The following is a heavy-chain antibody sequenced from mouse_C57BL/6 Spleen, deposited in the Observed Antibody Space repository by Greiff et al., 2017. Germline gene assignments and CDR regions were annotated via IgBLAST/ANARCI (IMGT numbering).Heavy chain of an antibody. V-gene: IGHV1-47*01. CDR3: ARGLHYSYYAMDD. D-gene: IGHD2-12*01. CDR2: FHPYNDDT. CDR1: GYTFTTYP. J-gene: IGHJ4*01. Sequence: QVQLQQSGAELVKPGASLKMSCTASGYTFTTYPIEWMKQNHGKSLEWIGNFHPYNDDTKYNEKFKGKDTLTVEKSSSTVYLELSRLTSDDSAVYYCARGLHYSYYAMDDWGQGTSVTVSS.